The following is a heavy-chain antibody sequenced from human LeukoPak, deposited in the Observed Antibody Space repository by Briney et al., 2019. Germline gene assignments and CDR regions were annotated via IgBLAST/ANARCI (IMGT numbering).Heavy chain of an antibody. CDR3: AREHYGKGAYYGMDV. CDR1: GFTSSSYS. J-gene: IGHJ6*02. D-gene: IGHD3-10*01. Sequence: PGGALRLSCAASGFTSSSYSMNWGRQAPGEGLEWVSPISSSSSYIYYADSVKGRFTISRDNAKNSLYLQMNSLRAEDTAVYYCAREHYGKGAYYGMDVWGQGTTVTVSS. CDR2: ISSSSSYI. V-gene: IGHV3-21*01.